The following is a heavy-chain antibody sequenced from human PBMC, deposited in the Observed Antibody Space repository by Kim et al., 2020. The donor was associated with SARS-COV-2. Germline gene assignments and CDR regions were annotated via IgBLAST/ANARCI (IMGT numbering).Heavy chain of an antibody. Sequence: SETLSLTCTVSGGSISSGGYYWSWIRQHPGKGLEWIGYIYYSGSTYYNPSLKSRVTISVDTSKNQFSLKLSSVTAADTAVYYCARDSQVGANLRGYYYYYGMDVWGQGTTVTVSS. CDR1: GGSISSGGYY. CDR3: ARDSQVGANLRGYYYYYGMDV. J-gene: IGHJ6*02. CDR2: IYYSGST. D-gene: IGHD1-26*01. V-gene: IGHV4-31*03.